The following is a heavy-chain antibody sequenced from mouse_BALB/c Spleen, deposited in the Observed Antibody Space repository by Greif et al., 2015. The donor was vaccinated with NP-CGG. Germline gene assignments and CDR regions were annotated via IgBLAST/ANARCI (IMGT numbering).Heavy chain of an antibody. Sequence: VQLVESGPGLVQPSQSLSITCTVSGFSLTSYGVHWVRQPPGKGLEWLGVIWSGGSTDYNAAFISRLSISKDNSKSQVFFKMNSLQANDTAIYYCARDSDRYDGYAMDYWGQGTSVTVSS. D-gene: IGHD2-14*01. V-gene: IGHV2-2*02. CDR3: ARDSDRYDGYAMDY. CDR1: GFSLTSYG. J-gene: IGHJ4*01. CDR2: IWSGGST.